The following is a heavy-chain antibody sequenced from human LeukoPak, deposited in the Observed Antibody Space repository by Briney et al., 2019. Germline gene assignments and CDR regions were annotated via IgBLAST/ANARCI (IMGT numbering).Heavy chain of an antibody. J-gene: IGHJ4*02. V-gene: IGHV3-21*06. Sequence: NLGGSLRLSCAASGFTFSSYSMNWVRQAPGKGLEWVSSMDYSSSTIYYGDSVKGRFTISRDNDKNLLYLQMNSLRAEDTAVYYCVRHGCASCYWIDFRGQGTPVTVSS. D-gene: IGHD2-2*01. CDR1: GFTFSSYS. CDR3: VRHGCASCYWIDF. CDR2: MDYSSSTI.